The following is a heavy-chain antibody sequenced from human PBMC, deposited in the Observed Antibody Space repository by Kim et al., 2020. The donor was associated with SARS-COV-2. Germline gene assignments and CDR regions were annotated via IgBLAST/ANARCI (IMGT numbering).Heavy chain of an antibody. J-gene: IGHJ4*02. CDR2: INPNSGGT. CDR1: GYTFTGYY. D-gene: IGHD3-22*01. CDR3: ARDIQPGQQMRNNYYDSSGYSEGDF. Sequence: ASVKVSCKASGYTFTGYYMHWVRQAPGQGLEWMGRINPNSGGTNYAQKFQGRVTMTRDTSISTAYMELSRLRSDDTAVYYCARDIQPGQQMRNNYYDSSGYSEGDFWGQGTLVTVSS. V-gene: IGHV1-2*06.